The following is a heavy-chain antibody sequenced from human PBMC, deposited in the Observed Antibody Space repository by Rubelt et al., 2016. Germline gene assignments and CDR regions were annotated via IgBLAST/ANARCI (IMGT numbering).Heavy chain of an antibody. CDR1: GGSLSSSTYY. J-gene: IGHJ4*02. D-gene: IGHD3-22*01. Sequence: QLQLQESGPGLVKPSETLSLTCTVSGGSLSSSTYYWGWIRQPPGKGLEWIGSIYHGGNTYYNPSLTSRVTISVDNSNNQFARKRRSGTAAEAAVDYCARHGEIADDRYGYYYFDDWGQGALVTVSS. V-gene: IGHV4-39*01. CDR2: IYHGGNT. CDR3: ARHGEIADDRYGYYYFDD.